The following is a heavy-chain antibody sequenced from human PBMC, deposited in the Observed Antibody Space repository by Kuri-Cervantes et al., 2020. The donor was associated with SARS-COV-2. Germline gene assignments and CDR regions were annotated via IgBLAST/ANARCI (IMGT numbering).Heavy chain of an antibody. CDR2: IYYSGST. CDR3: ARISSGNFDY. CDR1: GGSISSSSYY. D-gene: IGHD6-19*01. J-gene: IGHJ4*02. V-gene: IGHV4-39*01. Sequence: GSLRLSCTVSGGSISSSSYYWGWIRQPPGKGLEWIGSIYYSGSTYYNPSLKSRVTISVDTSKNQFSLKLSSVTAADTAVYYCARISSGNFDYWGQGTLVTVSS.